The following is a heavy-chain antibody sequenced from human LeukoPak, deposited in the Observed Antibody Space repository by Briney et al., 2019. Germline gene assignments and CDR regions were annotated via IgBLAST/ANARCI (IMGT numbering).Heavy chain of an antibody. CDR2: IYSTGST. CDR1: GGSISSYY. V-gene: IGHV4-4*07. CDR3: ARVAAAALHSWFDP. Sequence: SETLSLTCTVSGGSISSYYWSWIRQPAGKGLEWIGRIYSTGSTNYNPSLKSRVTMSVDTSKNQFSLRLRSVTAGDTAVYYCARVAAAALHSWFDPWGQGTLVTVSS. D-gene: IGHD6-13*01. J-gene: IGHJ5*02.